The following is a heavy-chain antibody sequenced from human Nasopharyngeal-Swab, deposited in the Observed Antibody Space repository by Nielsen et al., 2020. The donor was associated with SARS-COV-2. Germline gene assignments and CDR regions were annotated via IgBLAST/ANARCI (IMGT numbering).Heavy chain of an antibody. Sequence: GESLKISCAASGFTFSSYSMNWVRQAPGKGLEWVSSISSSSSYIYYADSVKGRFTISRDNAKNSLYLQMNSLRAEDTAVYYCARGGDGYNCGDLCYYYYGMDVWGQGTTVTVSS. J-gene: IGHJ6*02. CDR2: ISSSSSYI. CDR3: ARGGDGYNCGDLCYYYYGMDV. D-gene: IGHD5-24*01. V-gene: IGHV3-21*01. CDR1: GFTFSSYS.